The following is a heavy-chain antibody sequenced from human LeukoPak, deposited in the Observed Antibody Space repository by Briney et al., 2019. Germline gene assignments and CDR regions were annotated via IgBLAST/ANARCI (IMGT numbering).Heavy chain of an antibody. CDR1: GGSISSGGYY. V-gene: IGHV4-31*03. Sequence: SQTLSLTCTVSGGSISSGGYYWSWIRQHPGKGLEWIGYIYYSGSTYYNPSLESRVTISVDTSKNQFSLKLSSVTAADTAVYYCARKDYGDYGWFDPWGQGTLVTVSS. CDR2: IYYSGST. D-gene: IGHD4-17*01. CDR3: ARKDYGDYGWFDP. J-gene: IGHJ5*02.